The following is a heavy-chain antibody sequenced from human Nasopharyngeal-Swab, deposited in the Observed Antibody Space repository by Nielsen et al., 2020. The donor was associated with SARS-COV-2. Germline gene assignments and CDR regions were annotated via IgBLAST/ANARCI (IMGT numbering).Heavy chain of an antibody. Sequence: LSPPSPLSPCSLSSGGYYWSWTRQHPGKGLEWIGYIYYSGSTYYNPSLKSRVTISVDTSKNQFSLKLSSVTAADTAAYYCASLEFDIWGQGTMVTVSS. D-gene: IGHD3-3*01. CDR1: PCSLSSGGYY. CDR3: ASLEFDI. J-gene: IGHJ3*02. V-gene: IGHV4-31*03. CDR2: IYYSGST.